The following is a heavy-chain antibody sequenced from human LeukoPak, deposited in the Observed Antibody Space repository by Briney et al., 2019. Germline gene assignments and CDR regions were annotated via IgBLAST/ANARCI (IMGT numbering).Heavy chain of an antibody. CDR3: ARDAHDFWSGYRGMDV. D-gene: IGHD3-3*01. J-gene: IGHJ6*02. V-gene: IGHV1-2*02. CDR1: GYTFTGYY. Sequence: GASVKVSCKASGYTFTGYYMHWVRQAPGQGLEWMGWINPNSGGTNYAQKFQGRVTMTRDTSISTAYMELSRLRSDDTAVYYCARDAHDFWSGYRGMDVRGQGTTVTVSS. CDR2: INPNSGGT.